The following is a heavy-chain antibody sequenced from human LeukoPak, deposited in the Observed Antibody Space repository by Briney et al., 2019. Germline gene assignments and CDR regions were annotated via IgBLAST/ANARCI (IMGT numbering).Heavy chain of an antibody. J-gene: IGHJ4*02. CDR1: GYIFATYW. D-gene: IGHD6-19*01. CDR3: AKLPEYRNGWQGVGDY. CDR2: IYPGDSDS. Sequence: GESLMISCKGSGYIFATYWIGWVRQMPGKGLEWMGVIYPGDSDSRYSPSFQGQVPISADKSISTAYLQWGSLKASDTAMYFCAKLPEYRNGWQGVGDYWGQGTLVTVSS. V-gene: IGHV5-51*01.